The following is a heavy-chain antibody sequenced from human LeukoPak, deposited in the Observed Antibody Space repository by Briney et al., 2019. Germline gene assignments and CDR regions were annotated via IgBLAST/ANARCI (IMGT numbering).Heavy chain of an antibody. D-gene: IGHD2-2*01. Sequence: SVKVSCKASGGTFGSYAISWVRQAPGQGLEWMGGIIPIFGTANYAQKFQGRVTITADESTSTAYMELSNLRSEDTAVYYCARSQGHPWAVPAANLDFDYWGQGTLVTVSS. CDR3: ARSQGHPWAVPAANLDFDY. J-gene: IGHJ4*02. CDR2: IIPIFGTA. CDR1: GGTFGSYA. V-gene: IGHV1-69*01.